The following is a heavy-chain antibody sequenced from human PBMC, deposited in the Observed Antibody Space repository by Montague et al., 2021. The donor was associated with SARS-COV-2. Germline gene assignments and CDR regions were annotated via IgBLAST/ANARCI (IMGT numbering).Heavy chain of an antibody. CDR1: GDSVSSNSAT. J-gene: IGHJ6*02. Sequence: CAISGDSVSSNSATWNWVRQSQSRGLEWLGRTYYRSKWYNDYAVSVRGRVTINPDTSKNQLSLQLNSVTPEDTAIYYCTSGREGNYNVMDVWGQGTTVTVSS. CDR2: TYYRSKWYN. V-gene: IGHV6-1*01. D-gene: IGHD1-1*01. CDR3: TSGREGNYNVMDV.